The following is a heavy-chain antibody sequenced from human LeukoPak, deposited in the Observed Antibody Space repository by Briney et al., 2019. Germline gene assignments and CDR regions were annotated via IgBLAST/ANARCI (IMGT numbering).Heavy chain of an antibody. V-gene: IGHV1-46*03. CDR3: AKDQYCSPGSCPNGFDI. Sequence: ASVNVSCNASGYRFISYSIHWVRQAPGQGLEWMGIINPSNGGITYAQKFQGRVSMTRDTSTRTFYMELSSLRSEDTAIYFCAKDQYCSPGSCPNGFDIWGQGTMVTVSS. CDR1: GYRFISYS. CDR2: INPSNGGI. J-gene: IGHJ3*02. D-gene: IGHD2-15*01.